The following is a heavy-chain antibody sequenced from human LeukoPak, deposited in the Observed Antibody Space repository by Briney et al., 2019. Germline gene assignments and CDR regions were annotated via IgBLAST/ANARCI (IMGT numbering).Heavy chain of an antibody. CDR1: GFSFTNYG. CDR2: ISSSSSTI. Sequence: GGSLRLSCAASGFSFTNYGMHWVRQAPGKGLEWVSYISSSSSTIYYADSVKGRFTISRDNAKNSLYLQMNSLRAEDTAVYYCARDRRGSFDYWGQGTLVTVSS. D-gene: IGHD3-16*01. V-gene: IGHV3-48*01. J-gene: IGHJ4*02. CDR3: ARDRRGSFDY.